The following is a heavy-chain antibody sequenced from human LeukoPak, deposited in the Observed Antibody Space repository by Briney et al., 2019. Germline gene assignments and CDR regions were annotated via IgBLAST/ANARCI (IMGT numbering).Heavy chain of an antibody. D-gene: IGHD3-10*01. Sequence: SETLSLTCTVSGGSISSYYWSWIRQPPGKGLEWIGYIYYSGSTYYNPSLKSRVIISVDTSKNQFSLKLSSVTAAGTAVYYCARDLRPYYGSGSLPWFDPWGQGTLVTVSS. CDR2: IYYSGST. CDR3: ARDLRPYYGSGSLPWFDP. CDR1: GGSISSYY. J-gene: IGHJ5*02. V-gene: IGHV4-59*12.